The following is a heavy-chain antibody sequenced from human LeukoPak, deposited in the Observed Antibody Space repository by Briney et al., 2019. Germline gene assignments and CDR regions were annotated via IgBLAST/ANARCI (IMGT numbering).Heavy chain of an antibody. CDR3: ARRRDLYSGSYYPFDH. D-gene: IGHD1-26*01. V-gene: IGHV5-51*01. J-gene: IGHJ4*02. CDR2: IYPGDSDT. Sequence: GESLKISCKGSGYSFTNYWIGWVRQMPGKGLEWMGIIYPGDSDTRYSPSFQGQVTISADKSISTAYLQWSSLKASDTAMYYCARRRDLYSGSYYPFDHWGQGTLVTVSS. CDR1: GYSFTNYW.